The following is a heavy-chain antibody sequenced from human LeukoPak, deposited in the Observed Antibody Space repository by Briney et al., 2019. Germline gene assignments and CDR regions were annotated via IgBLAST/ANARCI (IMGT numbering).Heavy chain of an antibody. CDR1: GYTFSSYG. CDR2: ISAYSGNT. V-gene: IGHV1-18*01. Sequence: ASVKVSCKAFGYTFSSYGISWVRQAPGQGLEWMGWISAYSGNTNYAQKLQGRVTMTADTSTNTAYMELRSLRSDDTAVYYCARGHPGYYDNGGYLPLDYWGQGTLVTASS. J-gene: IGHJ4*02. D-gene: IGHD3-22*01. CDR3: ARGHPGYYDNGGYLPLDY.